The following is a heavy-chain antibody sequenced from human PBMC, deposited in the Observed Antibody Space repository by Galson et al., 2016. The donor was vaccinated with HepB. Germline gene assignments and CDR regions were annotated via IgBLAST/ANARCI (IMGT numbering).Heavy chain of an antibody. D-gene: IGHD6-19*01. CDR1: GFTFSSYG. V-gene: IGHV3-33*01. CDR2: IWYDGNNK. Sequence: SLRLSCAASGFTFSSYGMHWVRQAPGKELEWVALIWYDGNNKYYADSVKGRFTISRDNSKNTLYLQMNSLRAEDTAVYYCARERPDIAVAAFDYWGQGTLVTVSS. J-gene: IGHJ4*02. CDR3: ARERPDIAVAAFDY.